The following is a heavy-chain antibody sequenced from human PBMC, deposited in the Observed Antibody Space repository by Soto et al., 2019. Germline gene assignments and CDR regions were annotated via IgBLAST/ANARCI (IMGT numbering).Heavy chain of an antibody. J-gene: IGHJ4*02. CDR3: AREYAI. Sequence: QVQLQESGPGLLKPSETLSLTCTVSGGSVSSGSYYWTWIRQPPGKGLEWIGHIYDSGHTNYNPSLKRRVTISIDTSKKQISLTVSAVTAEDTAIDYWAREYAIWGQGALVTVSS. CDR1: GGSVSSGSYY. CDR2: IYDSGHT. D-gene: IGHD2-8*01. V-gene: IGHV4-61*01.